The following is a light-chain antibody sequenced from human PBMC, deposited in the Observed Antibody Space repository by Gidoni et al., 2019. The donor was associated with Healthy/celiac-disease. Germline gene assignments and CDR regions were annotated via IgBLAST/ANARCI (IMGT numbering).Light chain of an antibody. Sequence: EIVLTQSPATLSLSPGERATLSCRASQSISIYLAWYQQKPGQAPRLLIYDASNRAPGIPARFSGSGSGTDFTLTISSLEPEDVAVYYCQQRSNWPPTFGQGTRLEIK. V-gene: IGKV3-11*01. CDR2: DAS. CDR1: QSISIY. CDR3: QQRSNWPPT. J-gene: IGKJ5*01.